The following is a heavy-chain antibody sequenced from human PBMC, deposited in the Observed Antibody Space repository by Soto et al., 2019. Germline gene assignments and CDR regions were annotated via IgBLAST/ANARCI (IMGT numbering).Heavy chain of an antibody. CDR1: GFTFSSYA. J-gene: IGHJ3*02. D-gene: IGHD3-22*01. CDR2: ISYDGSNK. CDR3: ARVNDYYDSSGFRSAFDI. Sequence: GSLRLSCAASGFTFSSYAMHWVRQAPGKGLEWVAVISYDGSNKYYADSVKGRFTISRDNSKNTLYLQMNSLRAEDTAVYYCARVNDYYDSSGFRSAFDIWGQGTMVTVSS. V-gene: IGHV3-30-3*01.